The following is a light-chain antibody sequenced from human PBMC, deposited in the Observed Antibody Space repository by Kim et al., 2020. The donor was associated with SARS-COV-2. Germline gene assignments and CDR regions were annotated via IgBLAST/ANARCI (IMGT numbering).Light chain of an antibody. CDR2: DAS. CDR1: QSVSSSY. Sequence: SPGESATLSCGASQSVSSSYLAWYQQIPGLAPRLLIYDASSSATGIPDRFSGIGSGTDFTLNSSRLEPEDFAVYYCQQYGTSLLTFGQGTKVDIK. V-gene: IGKV3D-20*01. J-gene: IGKJ1*01. CDR3: QQYGTSLLT.